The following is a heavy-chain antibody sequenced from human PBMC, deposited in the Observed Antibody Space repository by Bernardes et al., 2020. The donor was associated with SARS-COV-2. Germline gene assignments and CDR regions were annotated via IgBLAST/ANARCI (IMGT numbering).Heavy chain of an antibody. D-gene: IGHD4-4*01. CDR3: TRATTDSYFSAMDV. J-gene: IGHJ6*02. CDR1: GFIFSNFD. V-gene: IGHV3-13*01. Sequence: GGSLRLSCAGAGFIFSNFDMHWVRQVAGKGLEWVSTIGTAGDTYYSASVKGRFSTSRGNVKNSFYLQMNSLRAEDTAVYFCTRATTDSYFSAMDVWGLGTTVTVSS. CDR2: IGTAGDT.